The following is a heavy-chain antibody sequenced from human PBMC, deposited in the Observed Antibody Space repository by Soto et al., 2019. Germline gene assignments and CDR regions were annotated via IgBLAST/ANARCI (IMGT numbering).Heavy chain of an antibody. CDR3: QTNRGGDTAMVT. D-gene: IGHD5-18*01. V-gene: IGHV1-69*01. Sequence: QVQLVQSGAEVKKPGSSVKVSCKASGGTFSSYAISWVRQAPGQGLEWMGGIIPIFGTATHAQKFQGRVTISAAESPNTAYRWLSSLRSEDTAVDYRQTNRGGDTAMVTWGQGTLVTVSS. CDR1: GGTFSSYA. J-gene: IGHJ4*02. CDR2: IIPIFGTA.